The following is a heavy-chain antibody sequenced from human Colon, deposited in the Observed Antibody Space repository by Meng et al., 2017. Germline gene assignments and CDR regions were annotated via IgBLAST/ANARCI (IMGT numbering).Heavy chain of an antibody. V-gene: IGHV4-4*07. CDR3: PRSHTTNWGRGFYF. D-gene: IGHD7-27*01. J-gene: IGHJ4*02. CDR1: GGSISGYF. Sequence: SETLSLTCTVSGGSISGYFWSWIRQPPGKGLEWIGCIYTSGTTNYNPSLKSRVTMSVDTSKNQFSLDLTSVTAADTAVYYCPRSHTTNWGRGFYFWGQGTMVTVSS. CDR2: IYTSGTT.